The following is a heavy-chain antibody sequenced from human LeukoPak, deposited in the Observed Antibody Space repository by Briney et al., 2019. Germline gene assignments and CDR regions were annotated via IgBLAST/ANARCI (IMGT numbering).Heavy chain of an antibody. J-gene: IGHJ4*02. Sequence: PSETLSLTCAVSGYSISSGYYWGWIRQPPGKGLEWIGSIYHSGSTYYNPSLKSRVTISVDTSKNQFSLKLSSVTAADTAVYYCARRTFAEIVDYWGQGTLVTVSS. V-gene: IGHV4-38-2*01. CDR2: IYHSGST. CDR1: GYSISSGYY. CDR3: ARRTFAEIVDY. D-gene: IGHD2/OR15-2a*01.